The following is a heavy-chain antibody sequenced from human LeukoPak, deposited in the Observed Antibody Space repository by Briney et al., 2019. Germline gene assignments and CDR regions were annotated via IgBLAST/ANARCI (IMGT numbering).Heavy chain of an antibody. CDR2: ISSSSSYI. D-gene: IGHD2/OR15-2a*01. Sequence: GGSLRLSCAASGFTFSSYSMNWVRQAPGKGLEWVSSISSSSSYIYYADSVKGRFTISRDNAKNSLYLQMNSLRAEDTAVYYCARVAVIYYYYMEVWGKGTTVTVSS. CDR3: ARVAVIYYYYMEV. V-gene: IGHV3-21*01. CDR1: GFTFSSYS. J-gene: IGHJ6*03.